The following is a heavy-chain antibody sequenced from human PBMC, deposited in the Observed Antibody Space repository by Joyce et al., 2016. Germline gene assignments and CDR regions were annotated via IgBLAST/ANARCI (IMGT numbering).Heavy chain of an antibody. CDR3: ARTYYAGSESYID. D-gene: IGHD3-10*01. V-gene: IGHV4-34*01. Sequence: QLQQWGAGRLKLSETLSLGCGVVDGSFYGFAWTWIRQPPGKGLEWIGEVTQGGRTYDNPPLRGRVPVSVESSKSQFSLTLSSVTAADTAIYYCARTYYAGSESYIDWGQGTLVTVSS. CDR1: DGSFYGFA. CDR2: VTQGGRT. J-gene: IGHJ4*02.